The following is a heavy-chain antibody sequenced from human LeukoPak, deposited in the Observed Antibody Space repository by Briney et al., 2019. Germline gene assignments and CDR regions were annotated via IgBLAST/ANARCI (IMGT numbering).Heavy chain of an antibody. CDR2: ISNSGDTI. J-gene: IGHJ5*02. V-gene: IGHV3-48*04. CDR3: ARVGWDYSWFDP. CDR1: GFTFSSYA. Sequence: GRSLRLSCAASGFTFSSYAMHWVRQAPGKGLEWLSYISNSGDTIYYADSVKGRFSISRDNVKKSLYLQMNSLRAEDTAVYYCARVGWDYSWFDPWGQGTLVTVSS. D-gene: IGHD1-26*01.